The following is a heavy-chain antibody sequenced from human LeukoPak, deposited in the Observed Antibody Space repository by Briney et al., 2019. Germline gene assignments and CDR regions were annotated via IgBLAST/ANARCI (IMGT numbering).Heavy chain of an antibody. V-gene: IGHV3-23*01. CDR2: ISVSDTT. D-gene: IGHD5-12*01. CDR1: DFTFRTYP. J-gene: IGHJ4*02. Sequence: PGGSLRLSCAASDFTFRTYPMSLLRQAPGKGLEWVAAISVSDTTYYAGSVKGRFTISRDNSKNTLYLQMNSLRAEDTAVYYCARDGVATIDYWGQGTLVTVSS. CDR3: ARDGVATIDY.